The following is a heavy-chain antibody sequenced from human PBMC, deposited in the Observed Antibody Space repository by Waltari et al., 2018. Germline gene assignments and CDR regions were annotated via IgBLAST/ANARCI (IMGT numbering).Heavy chain of an antibody. CDR1: GFTFVDYA. V-gene: IGHV3-9*01. D-gene: IGHD2-21*02. CDR2: ITWNSCDL. J-gene: IGHJ1*01. CDR3: VKDVVTAVATWGLEH. Sequence: EVVLVESGGGLVQPGGSLRLSCEASGFTFVDYAMYWVWHVPGQCLVWVSGITWNSCDLDYAAAVKGRFTSSRDNAKNSLFLQMSGLRPEDTALYYCVKDVVTAVATWGLEHWGRGTLVTVSS.